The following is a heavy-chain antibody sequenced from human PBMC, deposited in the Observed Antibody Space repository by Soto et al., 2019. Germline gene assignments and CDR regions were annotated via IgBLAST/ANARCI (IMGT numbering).Heavy chain of an antibody. CDR2: IVPFIGTT. CDR3: ARGGFSSSWRFDY. Sequence: QVQLVQSGAEVRKPGSSVKVSCKASGDTFSSYAISWVRQAPGQGLEWMGGIVPFIGTTNYAQNFQGRVTITADKATSTTYMERTSRRSEDTAVYYCARGGFSSSWRFDYWGQGALGTVAS. V-gene: IGHV1-69*06. D-gene: IGHD6-13*01. CDR1: GDTFSSYA. J-gene: IGHJ4*02.